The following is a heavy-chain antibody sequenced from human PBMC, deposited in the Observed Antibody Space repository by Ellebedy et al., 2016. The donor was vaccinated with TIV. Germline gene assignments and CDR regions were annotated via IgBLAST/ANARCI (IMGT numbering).Heavy chain of an antibody. CDR3: ARETPYYYDSSGCLDY. D-gene: IGHD3-22*01. Sequence: SETLSLTCTVSGGSISSYYWSWIRQPPGKGLEWIGYIYYSGSTNYNPSLKSRVTISVDTSKNQFSLKLSSVTAADTAVYYCARETPYYYDSSGCLDYWGQGTLVTVSS. V-gene: IGHV4-59*12. CDR2: IYYSGST. CDR1: GGSISSYY. J-gene: IGHJ4*02.